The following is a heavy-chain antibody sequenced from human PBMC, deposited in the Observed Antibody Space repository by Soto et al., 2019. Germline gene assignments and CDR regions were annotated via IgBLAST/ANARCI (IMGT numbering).Heavy chain of an antibody. CDR1: GFTFSTYW. D-gene: IGHD2-2*01. Sequence: EVQLVESGGGLVQPGGSLRLSCAATGFTFSTYWMHWVRQGPGKGLVWVSRISTDGSSTTYADSVKGRFTLSRDNAKNTLYLQMNSLRAEDTAVYYCARATGSNHPFDYWGQGSLVTGSS. CDR2: ISTDGSST. J-gene: IGHJ4*02. V-gene: IGHV3-74*01. CDR3: ARATGSNHPFDY.